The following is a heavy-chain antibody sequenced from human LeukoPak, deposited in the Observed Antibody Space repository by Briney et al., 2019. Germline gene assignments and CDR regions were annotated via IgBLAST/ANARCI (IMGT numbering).Heavy chain of an antibody. D-gene: IGHD4-23*01. CDR1: GYTFNNST. Sequence: VASVTVSCKASGYTFNNSTFTWVRQAPGQGLVWMGWISGHNGNTNYAQKLQGRVTMTTDTSTSTAYMELRSLRSDDTAVYYCARTYGNPPTRGMDVWGQGTTVTVSS. CDR3: ARTYGNPPTRGMDV. J-gene: IGHJ6*02. V-gene: IGHV1-18*01. CDR2: ISGHNGNT.